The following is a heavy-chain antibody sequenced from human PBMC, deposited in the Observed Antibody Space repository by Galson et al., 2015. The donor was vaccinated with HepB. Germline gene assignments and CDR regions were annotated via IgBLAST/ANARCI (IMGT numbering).Heavy chain of an antibody. CDR2: IYPGDSDT. CDR3: ARLPYDSSGYYYYHYGMDV. Sequence: QSGAEVKKPGESLKISCKGSGYSFTSYWIGWVRQMPGKGLEWMGIIYPGDSDTRYSPSFQGQVTISADKSISTAYLQWSSLKASDTAMYYCARLPYDSSGYYYYHYGMDVWGQGTTVTVSS. CDR1: GYSFTSYW. J-gene: IGHJ6*02. V-gene: IGHV5-51*01. D-gene: IGHD3-22*01.